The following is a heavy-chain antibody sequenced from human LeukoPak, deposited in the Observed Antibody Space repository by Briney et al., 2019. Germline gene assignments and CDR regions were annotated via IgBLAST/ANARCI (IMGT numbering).Heavy chain of an antibody. CDR1: GFTFSSYS. V-gene: IGHV3-48*01. CDR2: ISSSSSTI. Sequence: GGSLRLSCAASGFTFSSYSMNWVRQAPGKGLEWVSYISSSSSTIYYADSVKGRFTISRDNAKNSLYLQMNSLGAEDTAVYYCARDGRGEYSSSSNYWGQGTLVTVSS. J-gene: IGHJ4*02. D-gene: IGHD6-6*01. CDR3: ARDGRGEYSSSSNY.